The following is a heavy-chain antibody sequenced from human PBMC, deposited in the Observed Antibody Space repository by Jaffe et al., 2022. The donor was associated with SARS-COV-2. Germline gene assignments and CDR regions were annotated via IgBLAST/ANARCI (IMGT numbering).Heavy chain of an antibody. V-gene: IGHV5-51*01. CDR2: IYPGDSDT. Sequence: EVQLVQSGAEVKKPGESLKISCKGSGYSFTSHWIGWVRQMPGKGLEWMGIIYPGDSDTRYSPSFQGQVTISADKSISTAYLQWSSLKASDSAMYYCARRMTIAPAGSYDYYYYMDVWGKGTTVTVSS. D-gene: IGHD6-25*01. CDR3: ARRMTIAPAGSYDYYYYMDV. J-gene: IGHJ6*03. CDR1: GYSFTSHW.